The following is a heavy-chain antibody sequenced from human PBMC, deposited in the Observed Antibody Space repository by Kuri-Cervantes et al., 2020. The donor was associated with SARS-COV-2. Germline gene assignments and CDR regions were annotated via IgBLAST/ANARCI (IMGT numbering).Heavy chain of an antibody. J-gene: IGHJ4*02. CDR2: ISGSGDSV. V-gene: IGHV3-23*01. CDR3: AKRPAVVRSFDY. CDR1: GFTFSSYA. D-gene: IGHD2-15*01. Sequence: ESLKISCVTSGFTFSSYAMTWVRQAPGKGLEWVSAISGSGDSVYLADSVKGRFTISRDNSKNTLYLQMNSLRAEYTDVYYCAKRPAVVRSFDYWGQGTLVTVSS.